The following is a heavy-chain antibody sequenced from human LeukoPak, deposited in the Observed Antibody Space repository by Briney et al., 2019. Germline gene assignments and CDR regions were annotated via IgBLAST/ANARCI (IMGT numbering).Heavy chain of an antibody. CDR3: ARSGAAAGYYYYYGMDV. CDR2: VYHTGTT. V-gene: IGHV4-39*07. Sequence: SETLSLTCTVSGASISSSHYFWGWLRQPPGKGLEYTGGVYHTGTTYYNPSLKSRVFVSVDTFKNQFSLQLSSVTAADTAVYYCARSGAAAGYYYYYGMDVWGQGTTVTVSS. CDR1: GASISSSHYF. D-gene: IGHD6-13*01. J-gene: IGHJ6*02.